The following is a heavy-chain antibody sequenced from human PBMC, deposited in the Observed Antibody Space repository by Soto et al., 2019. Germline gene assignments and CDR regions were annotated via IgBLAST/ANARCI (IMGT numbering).Heavy chain of an antibody. J-gene: IGHJ5*01. V-gene: IGHV1-24*01. D-gene: IGHD6-6*01. Sequence: QVQLVQSGAEVKKPGASVKVSCKVSGYTLTKLSMHWVRQAPGKGLEWMGGFDPEDGEIIDVQKFQGRLTVTEDTSTDTAYMELSSLRSEDTAVYYCASSFSRSSVLGSFDSWGQGTLVTVSS. CDR3: ASSFSRSSVLGSFDS. CDR2: FDPEDGEI. CDR1: GYTLTKLS.